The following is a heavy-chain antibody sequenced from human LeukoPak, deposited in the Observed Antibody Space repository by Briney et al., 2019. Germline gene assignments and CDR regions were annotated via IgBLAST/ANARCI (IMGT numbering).Heavy chain of an antibody. V-gene: IGHV1-69*13. Sequence: SVKVSCTASGGTFSSYAISWVRQAPGQGLEWMEGIIPIFGTANYAQKFQGRVTITADESTSTAYMELSSLRSEDTAVYYCARRSPNGPFYYYYYGMDVWGQGTTVTVSS. D-gene: IGHD2-8*01. J-gene: IGHJ6*02. CDR3: ARRSPNGPFYYYYYGMDV. CDR1: GGTFSSYA. CDR2: IIPIFGTA.